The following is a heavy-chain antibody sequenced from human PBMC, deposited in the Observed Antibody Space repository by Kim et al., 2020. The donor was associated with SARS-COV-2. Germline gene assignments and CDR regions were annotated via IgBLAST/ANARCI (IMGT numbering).Heavy chain of an antibody. Sequence: ASVKVSCKASGYTFTGYYMHWVRQAPGQGLEWMGWINPNSGGTNYAQKFQGRVTMTRDTSISTAYMELSRLRSDDTAVYYCARQVYEVVPAAHYYGMDVWGQGTTVTLSS. V-gene: IGHV1-2*02. CDR3: ARQVYEVVPAAHYYGMDV. D-gene: IGHD2-2*01. CDR2: INPNSGGT. CDR1: GYTFTGYY. J-gene: IGHJ6*02.